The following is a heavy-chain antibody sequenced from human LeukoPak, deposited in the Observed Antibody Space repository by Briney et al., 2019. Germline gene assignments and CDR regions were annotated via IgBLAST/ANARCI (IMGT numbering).Heavy chain of an antibody. CDR1: GFTFSNYW. CDR3: ARDKSAGADTGSSFYY. J-gene: IGHJ4*02. Sequence: GGSLRLSCAASGFTFSNYWMTWVRQAPGKGLEWVASIKQDGSEKYYVDSVKGRFTFSRDNAKNSLYLQMDSLRAEDTAVYYCARDKSAGADTGSSFYYWGQGALVTVSS. CDR2: IKQDGSEK. V-gene: IGHV3-7*03. D-gene: IGHD3-10*01.